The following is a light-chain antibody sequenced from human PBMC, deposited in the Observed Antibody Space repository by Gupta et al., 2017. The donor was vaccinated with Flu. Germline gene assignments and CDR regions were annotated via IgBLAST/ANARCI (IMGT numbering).Light chain of an antibody. J-gene: IGKJ1*01. CDR3: QQSDRTPWT. V-gene: IGKV1-39*01. CDR1: QNIDNN. Sequence: PPSLSASVGDRVNITCRASQNIDNNLNWYQQKPGEAPKALISGTSTLKTGVPSRFSGSGSGTDFTLTINSLQPEDFATYYCQQSDRTPWTFGQGTKVEI. CDR2: GTS.